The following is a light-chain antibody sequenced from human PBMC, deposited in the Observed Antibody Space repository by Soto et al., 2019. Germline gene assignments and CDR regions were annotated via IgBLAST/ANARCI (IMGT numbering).Light chain of an antibody. Sequence: DIQMTQSPSSLSASVGDRVTITCRASEDISNYLAWYQQKPGKVPKLLIYGASTLQSGVPSRFSGSGSGTDFTLTISSLQTEDVATYYCQKYNSAPPGTFGQGTKVEIK. J-gene: IGKJ1*01. V-gene: IGKV1-27*01. CDR2: GAS. CDR3: QKYNSAPPGT. CDR1: EDISNY.